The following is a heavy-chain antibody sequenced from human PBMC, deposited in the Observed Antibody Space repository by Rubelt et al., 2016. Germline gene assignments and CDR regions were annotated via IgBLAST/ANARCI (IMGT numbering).Heavy chain of an antibody. CDR2: IYAGGHT. Sequence: QVQLVESGGGVVQPGGSLRISCAASGFTFGHYGIHWVRQAPGKGLEWVSVIYAGGHTYYADAVKGRFTISRDTSKNTKYLQMNSLGAEDTAVYYCAKEVGVWGAYRYSGGNWGQGTLVTVSS. V-gene: IGHV3-NL1*01. CDR1: GFTFGHYG. J-gene: IGHJ4*02. CDR3: AKEVGVWGAYRYSGGN. D-gene: IGHD5-18*01.